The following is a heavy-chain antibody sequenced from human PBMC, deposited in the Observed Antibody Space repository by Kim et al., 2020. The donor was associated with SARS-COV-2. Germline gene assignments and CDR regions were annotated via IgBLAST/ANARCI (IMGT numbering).Heavy chain of an antibody. CDR3: ARDRDSSGWYVSGMDV. CDR2: IYYSGST. CDR1: GGSISSSSYY. D-gene: IGHD6-19*01. J-gene: IGHJ6*01. Sequence: SETLSLTCTVSGGSISSSSYYWGWIRQPPGKGLEWIGSIYYSGSTYYNPSLKSRVTISVDTSKNQFSLKLSSVTAADTAVYYCARDRDSSGWYVSGMDV. V-gene: IGHV4-39*07.